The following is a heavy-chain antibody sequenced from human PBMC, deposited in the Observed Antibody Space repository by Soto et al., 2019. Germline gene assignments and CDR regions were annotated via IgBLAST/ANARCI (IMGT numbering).Heavy chain of an antibody. CDR2: INHSGST. J-gene: IGHJ4*02. V-gene: IGHV4-34*01. Sequence: SETLSLTCAVYGGSFSGYYCTFIRHPPCKWLEWIGEINHSGSTNYNPSLKSRVTISVDTSKNQFSLKLSSVTAADTAVYYCARGAKYYDFWSNIHYFDYWGQGTLVTVSS. CDR1: GGSFSGYY. CDR3: ARGAKYYDFWSNIHYFDY. D-gene: IGHD3-3*01.